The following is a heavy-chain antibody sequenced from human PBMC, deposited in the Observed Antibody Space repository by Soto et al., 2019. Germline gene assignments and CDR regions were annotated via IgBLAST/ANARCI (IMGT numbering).Heavy chain of an antibody. Sequence: PGGSLRGSWEASGFNFSNHLMHWVRQRPAEGLVWVSRITSDGKSKAYAESVKGRFAISRDNAKNTLYLQMNGLTAEDTAVYYCARESGDWPLNWFDPWGQGTLVTVSS. V-gene: IGHV3-74*01. D-gene: IGHD2-21*02. CDR2: ITSDGKSK. CDR1: GFNFSNHL. J-gene: IGHJ5*02. CDR3: ARESGDWPLNWFDP.